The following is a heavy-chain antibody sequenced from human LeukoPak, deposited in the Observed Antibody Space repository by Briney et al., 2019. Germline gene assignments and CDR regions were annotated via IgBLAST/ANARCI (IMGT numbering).Heavy chain of an antibody. CDR2: ISSSSSYI. J-gene: IGHJ4*02. D-gene: IGHD6-13*01. Sequence: PGGSLRLSCAASGFTFSSYSMNWVRQAPGQGLEWVSSISSSSSYIYYADSVKGRFTISRDNAKSSLYLQMNSLRAEDTAVYYCARAGSSSWYPSFFDYWGQGTLVTVSS. V-gene: IGHV3-21*01. CDR3: ARAGSSSWYPSFFDY. CDR1: GFTFSSYS.